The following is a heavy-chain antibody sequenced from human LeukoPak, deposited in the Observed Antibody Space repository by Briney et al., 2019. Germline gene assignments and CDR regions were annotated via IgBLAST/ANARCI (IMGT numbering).Heavy chain of an antibody. D-gene: IGHD6-13*01. CDR1: GGSISSSSYY. J-gene: IGHJ6*02. CDR3: ARHLKQQLVPHYFYGMDV. Sequence: PSETLSLTCTVSGGSISSSSYYWGWIRQPPGKGLEWIGSIYYSGSTYYNPSLKSRVTISVDTSKNQFSLKLSSVTAADTALYYCARHLKQQLVPHYFYGMDVWGQGTTVTVSS. V-gene: IGHV4-39*01. CDR2: IYYSGST.